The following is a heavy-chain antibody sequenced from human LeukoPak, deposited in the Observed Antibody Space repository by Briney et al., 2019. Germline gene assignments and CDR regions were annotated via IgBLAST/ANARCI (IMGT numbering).Heavy chain of an antibody. V-gene: IGHV3-30*18. CDR2: ISYDGSNK. Sequence: GGSLRLSCAVSRFTFSSYGMHWVRQAPGKGLEWVAVISYDGSNKYYADSVKGRFTISRDNSKNTLYLQMNSLRAEDTAVYYCAKDPATIFLFDYWGQGTLVTVSS. CDR1: RFTFSSYG. D-gene: IGHD3-9*01. J-gene: IGHJ4*02. CDR3: AKDPATIFLFDY.